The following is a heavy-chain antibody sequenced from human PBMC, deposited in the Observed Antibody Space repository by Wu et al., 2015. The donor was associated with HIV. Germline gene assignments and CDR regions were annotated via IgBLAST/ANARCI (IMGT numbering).Heavy chain of an antibody. D-gene: IGHD1-7*01. Sequence: QVQLVQSGAEVKKPGASVKVSCKASGYSFTSYGISWVRQAPGQGLEWVGWISGYNGNTNYGQKFQGRVTMTTDTSTSTAYMELSSLRSDDTAIYYCARVELGLENRHEFDYWGQGTLVTVSS. CDR3: ARVELGLENRHEFDY. J-gene: IGHJ4*02. CDR2: ISGYNGNT. CDR1: GYSFTSYG. V-gene: IGHV1-18*01.